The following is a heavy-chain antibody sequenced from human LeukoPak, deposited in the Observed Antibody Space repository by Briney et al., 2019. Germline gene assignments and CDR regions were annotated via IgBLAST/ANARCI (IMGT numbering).Heavy chain of an antibody. Sequence: PGGSLRLSCAASGFTFSSYWMSWVRQAPGKGLEWVANIKQDGSEKHYVDSVKGRFTISRDNAKNSLYLQMNSLRAEDTAVYYCARVRSVATPGAFDIWGQGTMVTVSS. V-gene: IGHV3-7*01. CDR1: GFTFSSYW. CDR2: IKQDGSEK. CDR3: ARVRSVATPGAFDI. J-gene: IGHJ3*02. D-gene: IGHD5-12*01.